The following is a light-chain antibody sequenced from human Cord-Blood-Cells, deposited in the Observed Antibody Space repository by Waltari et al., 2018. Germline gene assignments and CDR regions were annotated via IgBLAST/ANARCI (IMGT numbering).Light chain of an antibody. J-gene: IGKJ5*01. V-gene: IGKV3-11*01. Sequence: EIVLTQSPATLSLSPGERATLSCRASQSVSSYLAWYQQKPGQAPRLLIYDASNRATGIPAMFSGSGSGTDFTLTISSLEPEDFAVYYCQQRINWPPITFGQGTRLEIK. CDR2: DAS. CDR1: QSVSSY. CDR3: QQRINWPPIT.